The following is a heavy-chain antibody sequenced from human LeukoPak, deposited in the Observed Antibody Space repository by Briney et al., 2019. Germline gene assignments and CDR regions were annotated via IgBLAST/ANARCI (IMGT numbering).Heavy chain of an antibody. Sequence: GESLKISCKGSGYSFTSYWIGCARQMPGKGLEWMGIIYPGDSDTRYSPSFQGQVTISADKSISTAYLQWSSLKASDTAMYYCASPPPYNSSGYASPEYFQHWGQGTLVTVSS. V-gene: IGHV5-51*01. CDR2: IYPGDSDT. J-gene: IGHJ1*01. CDR1: GYSFTSYW. D-gene: IGHD3-22*01. CDR3: ASPPPYNSSGYASPEYFQH.